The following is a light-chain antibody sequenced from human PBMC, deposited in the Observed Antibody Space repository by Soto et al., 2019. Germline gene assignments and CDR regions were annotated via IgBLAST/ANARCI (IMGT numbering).Light chain of an antibody. CDR3: QQYKLWYT. V-gene: IGKV3-15*01. Sequence: EIVMTQSPATLSVSPGERATLSCRASQSVNSDLAWYQQRLGQAPRLLIYDASTRATGIPARFSGSGSGTEFTLTISSLQSEDFAVYYCQQYKLWYTFAQGTKLEIK. J-gene: IGKJ2*01. CDR2: DAS. CDR1: QSVNSD.